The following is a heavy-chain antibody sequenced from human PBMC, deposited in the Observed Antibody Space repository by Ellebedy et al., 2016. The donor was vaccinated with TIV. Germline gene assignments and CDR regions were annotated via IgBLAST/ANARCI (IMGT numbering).Heavy chain of an antibody. CDR1: GFTFSSYP. Sequence: PGGSLRLSCAASGFTFSSYPMNWVCQAPGKGLEWVAAISDSDSYTHYADSVKGRFTISRDNSKNTLYLQINSLSADDTAVYYCGTLATTFDYWGQGTLVTVSS. V-gene: IGHV3-23*01. J-gene: IGHJ4*02. CDR3: GTLATTFDY. D-gene: IGHD5-24*01. CDR2: ISDSDSYT.